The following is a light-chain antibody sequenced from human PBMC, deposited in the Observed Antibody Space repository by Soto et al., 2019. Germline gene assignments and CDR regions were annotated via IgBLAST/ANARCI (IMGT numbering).Light chain of an antibody. CDR2: NVS. V-gene: IGLV2-14*01. CDR3: SSFTTSTTYV. CDR1: SSDVGGYNY. J-gene: IGLJ1*01. Sequence: QSALTQPASVSGSPGQSITISCTGTSSDVGGYNYVSWYQQHPGKAPKLIISNVSDRPSGVSNRFSGSKSGNTASLTISGLQSEDEADDYCSSFTTSTTYVVATRTKVTV.